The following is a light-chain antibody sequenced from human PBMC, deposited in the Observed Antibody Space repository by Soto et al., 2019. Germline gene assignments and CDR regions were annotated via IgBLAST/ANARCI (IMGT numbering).Light chain of an antibody. CDR3: KQYNSYSPT. CDR2: KAS. Sequence: DIQMTQSPSTLSASVGDRVTITCRASQSISTWLAWYQQKPGKAPKLLIYKASGLESGVPSRFSGSGSGTEFTLTIRSLQPDDFATYYCKQYNSYSPTFGQGTKVDIK. CDR1: QSISTW. J-gene: IGKJ1*01. V-gene: IGKV1-5*03.